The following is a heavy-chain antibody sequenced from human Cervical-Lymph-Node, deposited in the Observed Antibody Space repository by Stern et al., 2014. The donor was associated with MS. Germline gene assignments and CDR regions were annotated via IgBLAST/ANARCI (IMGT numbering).Heavy chain of an antibody. D-gene: IGHD3-10*01. CDR3: ARERDSGSYVDS. J-gene: IGHJ5*01. Sequence: VQLVESGAEVKKPGSSVKVSCKASGGTFSSYAISWVRQAPGQGLEWMGRIIPFLAMANYARKFQGRVTITADKSTTTAYMELRSLRSEDTALYYCARERDSGSYVDSWGQGTLVTVSS. CDR1: GGTFSSYA. V-gene: IGHV1-69*09. CDR2: IIPFLAMA.